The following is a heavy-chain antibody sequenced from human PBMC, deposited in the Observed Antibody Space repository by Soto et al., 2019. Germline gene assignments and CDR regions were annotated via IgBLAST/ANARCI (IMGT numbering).Heavy chain of an antibody. J-gene: IGHJ6*02. Sequence: QVQLVQSGAEVKKPGSSVKVSCKASGGTFSSYAISWVRQAPGQGLEWMGGIIPIFGTADYAQKFQGRVTITADESTSPAYMELSSLRSKYTAVYYCAGHSGSSPEGRYYYGMDVWGQGTTVTVSS. CDR3: AGHSGSSPEGRYYYGMDV. D-gene: IGHD1-26*01. CDR1: GGTFSSYA. V-gene: IGHV1-69*12. CDR2: IIPIFGTA.